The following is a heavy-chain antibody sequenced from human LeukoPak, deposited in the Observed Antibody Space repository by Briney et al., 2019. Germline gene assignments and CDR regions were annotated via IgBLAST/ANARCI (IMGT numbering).Heavy chain of an antibody. Sequence: GGSLRLSCAASGFTFSSYAMSWVRQAPGKGLEWVSAISGSGGSTYYADSVKGRFTISRDNSKNTLYLQINSLRAEDTAVYYCAKDLVGATGGDWGQGTLVTVSS. V-gene: IGHV3-23*01. D-gene: IGHD1-26*01. CDR3: AKDLVGATGGD. CDR2: ISGSGGST. J-gene: IGHJ4*02. CDR1: GFTFSSYA.